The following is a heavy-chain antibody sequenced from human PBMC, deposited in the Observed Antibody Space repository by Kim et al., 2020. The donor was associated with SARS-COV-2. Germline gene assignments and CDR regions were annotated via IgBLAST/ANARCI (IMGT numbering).Heavy chain of an antibody. Sequence: PSLKSRVTISVDTSKNQFSLKLSSVTAADTAVYYCARDGVPVYGGNYFDYWGQGTLVTVSS. V-gene: IGHV4-39*07. CDR3: ARDGVPVYGGNYFDY. D-gene: IGHD4-17*01. J-gene: IGHJ4*02.